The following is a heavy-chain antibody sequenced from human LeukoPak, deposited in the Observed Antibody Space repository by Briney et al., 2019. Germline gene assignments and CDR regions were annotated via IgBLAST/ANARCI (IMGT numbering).Heavy chain of an antibody. CDR3: ARGIIVVVPAAIHYFDY. D-gene: IGHD2-2*01. Sequence: PSETLSLTCAVYGGSFSGYYWSWIRQPPGKGLEWIGEINHSGSTNYNPSLKSRVTISVDTSKNQFSLKLSSVTAADTAVYYCARGIIVVVPAAIHYFDYWGQGTLVTVSS. CDR2: INHSGST. V-gene: IGHV4-34*01. J-gene: IGHJ4*02. CDR1: GGSFSGYY.